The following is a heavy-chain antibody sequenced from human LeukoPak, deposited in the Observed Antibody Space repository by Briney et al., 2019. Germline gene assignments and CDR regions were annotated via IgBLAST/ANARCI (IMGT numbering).Heavy chain of an antibody. CDR3: AIMTSYYDSSGYYPFQH. J-gene: IGHJ1*01. V-gene: IGHV3-7*01. Sequence: GGSLRLSCAASGFTFSSYWMSWVRQAPGKGLEWVANIKQDGSEKYYVDSVKGRFIISRDNAKNSLYLQVNSLRVEDTAVYYCAIMTSYYDSSGYYPFQHWGQGTLVTVSS. CDR2: IKQDGSEK. D-gene: IGHD3-22*01. CDR1: GFTFSSYW.